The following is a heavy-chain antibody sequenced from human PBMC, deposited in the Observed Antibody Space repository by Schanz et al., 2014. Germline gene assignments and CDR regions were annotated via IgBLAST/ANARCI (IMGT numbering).Heavy chain of an antibody. CDR3: ARGGPAYYFDD. Sequence: QVQLVESGGGVVQPGRSLRLSCAASGFTFSSYGMHWVRQAPGKGLEYVSAISHDGYSTYYADSVKGRFTISGDSSKYTVYLQMNSLRAEDTAVYYCARGGPAYYFDDWGQGTLVTVSS. CDR2: ISHDGYST. CDR1: GFTFSSYG. J-gene: IGHJ4*02. V-gene: IGHV3-64*04.